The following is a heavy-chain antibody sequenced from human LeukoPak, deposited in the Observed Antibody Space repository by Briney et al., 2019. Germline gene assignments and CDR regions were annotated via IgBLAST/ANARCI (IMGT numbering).Heavy chain of an antibody. Sequence: ASVKVSCKASGYTFTSYGISWVRQAPGQGLEWMGWISAYNGNTNYAQKLQGRVTMTTDTSTSTAYMELRSLRSDDTAVYYCARADCYDSSGYYYIVGIDYWGQGTLVTVSS. CDR2: ISAYNGNT. D-gene: IGHD3-22*01. CDR1: GYTFTSYG. CDR3: ARADCYDSSGYYYIVGIDY. J-gene: IGHJ4*02. V-gene: IGHV1-18*01.